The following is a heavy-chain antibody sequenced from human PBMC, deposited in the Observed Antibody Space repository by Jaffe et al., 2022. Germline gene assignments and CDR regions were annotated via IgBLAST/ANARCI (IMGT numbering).Heavy chain of an antibody. V-gene: IGHV3-23*01. CDR2: ISGSGGST. J-gene: IGHJ6*03. Sequence: EVQLLESGGGLVQPGGSLRLSCAASGFTFSSYAMSWVRQAPGKGLEWVSAISGSGGSTYYADSVKGRFTISRDNSKNTLYLQMNSLRAEDTAVYYCAKDYGYFSHYYYYYMDVWGKGTTVTVSS. D-gene: IGHD5-18*01. CDR3: AKDYGYFSHYYYYYMDV. CDR1: GFTFSSYA.